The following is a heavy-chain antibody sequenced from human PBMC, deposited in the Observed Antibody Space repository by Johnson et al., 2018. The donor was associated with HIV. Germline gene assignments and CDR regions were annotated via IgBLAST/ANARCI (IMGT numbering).Heavy chain of an antibody. CDR2: ISYDGSNK. CDR1: GFTFSSYA. CDR3: ARDGYSSGWYGNDAFDI. V-gene: IGHV3-30-3*01. D-gene: IGHD6-19*01. Sequence: GFTFSSYAMHWVRQAPGKGLEWVAVISYDGSNKYYVDSVKGRFTISRDNAKNSLYLQMNSLRAEDTAVYYCARDGYSSGWYGNDAFDIWGQGTMVTVSS. J-gene: IGHJ3*02.